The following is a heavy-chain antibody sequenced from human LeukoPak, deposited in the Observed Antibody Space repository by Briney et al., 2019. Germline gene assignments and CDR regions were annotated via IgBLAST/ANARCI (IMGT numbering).Heavy chain of an antibody. J-gene: IGHJ6*03. CDR3: AKPSGIFGESISRDYYYYMDV. V-gene: IGHV4-39*01. CDR2: IHYSGST. CDR1: GGSISSTVSY. Sequence: TSETLSLTCIVSGGSISSTVSYWGWVRQPPGKGLEWIGSIHYSGSTYYNPSLKSRVTISVDTSKNQFSLKPSSVTAADTAVYYCAKPSGIFGESISRDYYYYMDVWGKGTTVTVSS. D-gene: IGHD3-3*01.